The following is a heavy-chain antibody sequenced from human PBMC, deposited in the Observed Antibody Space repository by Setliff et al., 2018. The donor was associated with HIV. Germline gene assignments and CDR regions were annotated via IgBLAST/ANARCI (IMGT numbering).Heavy chain of an antibody. Sequence: GSLRLSCAASGFTFSSYSMTWVRQAPGKGLEWVASISSDSIYISYADSVKGRFTISRDNAKNSLHLQMNSLRVEDTAVYYCATRPPTDYWGQGTLVTVSS. CDR3: ATRPPTDY. V-gene: IGHV3-21*06. CDR1: GFTFSSYS. J-gene: IGHJ4*02. CDR2: ISSDSIYI.